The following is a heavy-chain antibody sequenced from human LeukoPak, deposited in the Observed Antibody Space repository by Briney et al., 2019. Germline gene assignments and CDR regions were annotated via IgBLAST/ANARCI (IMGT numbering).Heavy chain of an antibody. CDR3: ARDRGYSYTDY. D-gene: IGHD5-18*01. Sequence: PSETLSLSCTVSGGSISSYYWRWIGQPPGKGLEWVGYIYCSGSTNDNPSLKSGVTISVDTSKNQFSRKRSSRPTADTPVYYSARDRGYSYTDYWGQGTLVTVSS. CDR1: GGSISSYY. CDR2: IYCSGST. J-gene: IGHJ4*02. V-gene: IGHV4-59*01.